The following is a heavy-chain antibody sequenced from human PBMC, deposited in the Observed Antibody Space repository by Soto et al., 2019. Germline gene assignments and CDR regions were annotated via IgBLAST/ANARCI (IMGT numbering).Heavy chain of an antibody. CDR2: ILSDGSKQ. D-gene: IGHD6-19*01. V-gene: IGHV3-30*04. J-gene: IGHJ3*02. CDR3: GRTIAVAGPDAFDM. Sequence: PGGSLRLSCAASRFPFSYYAMHWIRQAPGKGLEWMAVILSDGSKQYYAESVKGRFTISRDNSKSTLYLQMNSLRVEDTAVYYCGRTIAVAGPDAFDMRGQGTMVTVS. CDR1: RFPFSYYA.